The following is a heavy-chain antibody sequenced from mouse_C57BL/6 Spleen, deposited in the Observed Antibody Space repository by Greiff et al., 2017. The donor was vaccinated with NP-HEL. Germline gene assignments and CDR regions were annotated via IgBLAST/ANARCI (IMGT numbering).Heavy chain of an antibody. Sequence: QVQLQQSGPGLVAPSQSLSITCTVSGFSLTSYGVHWVRQPPGKGLEWLVVIWSDGSTTYNSALKSRLSISKDNSKSQVFLKMNSLQTDDTAMYYCARHYYYGSNYAMDYWGQGTSVTVSS. V-gene: IGHV2-6-1*01. CDR3: ARHYYYGSNYAMDY. CDR1: GFSLTSYG. J-gene: IGHJ4*01. CDR2: IWSDGST. D-gene: IGHD1-1*01.